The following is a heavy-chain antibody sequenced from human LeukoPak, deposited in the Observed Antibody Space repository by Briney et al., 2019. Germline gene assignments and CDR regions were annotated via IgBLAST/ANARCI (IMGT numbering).Heavy chain of an antibody. CDR3: AGGAGWLIDY. J-gene: IGHJ4*02. D-gene: IGHD3-16*01. V-gene: IGHV3-7*03. Sequence: GGSLRLSCAASGFSFGRHWMNWVRQAPGKGLEWVANIRQDGSEKNYVDSVRGRFTISRDNAKNSLFLQMDSLRAEDTAVYYCAGGAGWLIDYWGQGTLVTVSS. CDR2: IRQDGSEK. CDR1: GFSFGRHW.